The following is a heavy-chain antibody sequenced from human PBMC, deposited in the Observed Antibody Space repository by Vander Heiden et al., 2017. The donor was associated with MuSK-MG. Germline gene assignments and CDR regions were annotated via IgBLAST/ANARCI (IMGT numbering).Heavy chain of an antibody. V-gene: IGHV3-23*01. CDR2: FGGSGAGT. Sequence: EVRLLVSGGGLVQPGGSRRPSSAPPGFTFSSYAMSWVRQAPGKGLAWVSSFGGSGAGTYYADSVKGRFTISRDNSKNTLYLQMNSLRAEDTAVYYCARTGQIDYWGQGTLVTVSS. CDR1: GFTFSSYA. CDR3: ARTGQIDY. J-gene: IGHJ4*02. D-gene: IGHD1-1*01.